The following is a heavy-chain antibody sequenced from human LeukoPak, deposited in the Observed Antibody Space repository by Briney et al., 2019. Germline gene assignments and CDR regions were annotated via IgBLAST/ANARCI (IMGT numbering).Heavy chain of an antibody. CDR1: TLRFADYA. V-gene: IGHV3-9*01. CDR2: ITWNSGTI. Sequence: GRSLRLSCTDSTLRFADYAMHWVRHAPGKGLEWVSSITWNSGTILYADSVKGRFTISRDNAKKSLYLEMNSLRPDDTALYYCVKDPAYGGPVTFDIWGQGTMVAVSS. D-gene: IGHD4-23*01. CDR3: VKDPAYGGPVTFDI. J-gene: IGHJ3*02.